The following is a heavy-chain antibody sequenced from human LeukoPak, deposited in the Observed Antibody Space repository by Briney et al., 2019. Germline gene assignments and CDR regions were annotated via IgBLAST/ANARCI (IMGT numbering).Heavy chain of an antibody. J-gene: IGHJ6*02. CDR2: ISAYNGNT. D-gene: IGHD5-24*01. CDR1: GYTFTSYG. V-gene: IGHV1-18*01. Sequence: GASVKVSCKASGYTFTSYGISWVRQAPGQGLEWMGWISAYNGNTNYAQKLQGRVTMTTDTSTGTAYMELRSLRPDDTAVYYCARSPPVEMATINYYYYGMDVWGQGTTVTVSS. CDR3: ARSPPVEMATINYYYYGMDV.